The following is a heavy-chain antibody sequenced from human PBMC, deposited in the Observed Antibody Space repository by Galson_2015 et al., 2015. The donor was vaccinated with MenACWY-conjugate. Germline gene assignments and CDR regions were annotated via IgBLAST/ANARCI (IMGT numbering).Heavy chain of an antibody. CDR2: ISSSSIYI. CDR1: GFTFSTYS. V-gene: IGHV3-21*01. CDR3: AWGRNPTVNSMYLDY. J-gene: IGHJ4*02. Sequence: SLRLSCAASGFTFSTYSMNWVRQAPGKGLEWVSSISSSSIYIYYTYSAKGRFTISRDNARNSLFLQISSLRDEDTAVYYCAWGRNPTVNSMYLDYWGQGTLVTVSS. D-gene: IGHD7-27*01.